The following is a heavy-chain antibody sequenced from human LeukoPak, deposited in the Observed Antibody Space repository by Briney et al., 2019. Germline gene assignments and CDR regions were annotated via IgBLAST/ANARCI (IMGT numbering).Heavy chain of an antibody. Sequence: PGGSLRLSCAASGFTFSSYRMHWVRQAPGKGLEWVAFIRYDGSNKYYADSVKGRFTISRDNSKNTLYLQMNSLRAEETAVYYCERSPSPSGIAVAGTAPIDYWGQGTLVTVSS. D-gene: IGHD6-19*01. V-gene: IGHV3-30*02. J-gene: IGHJ4*02. CDR3: ERSPSPSGIAVAGTAPIDY. CDR1: GFTFSSYR. CDR2: IRYDGSNK.